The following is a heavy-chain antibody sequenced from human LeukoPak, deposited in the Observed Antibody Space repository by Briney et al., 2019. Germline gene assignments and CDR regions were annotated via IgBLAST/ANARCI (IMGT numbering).Heavy chain of an antibody. CDR2: MNPGSGNT. CDR3: ARELRRDKY. J-gene: IGHJ4*02. CDR1: GYTFSSYD. Sequence: RVASVKVSCKASGYTFSSYDINWVRQATGQGLEWMGYMNPGSGNTGYAQNFQGRVILTVNTSITTAYMELSSLRPEDTAVYYCARELRRDKYWGQGTLVTVSS. D-gene: IGHD1-1*01. V-gene: IGHV1-8*01.